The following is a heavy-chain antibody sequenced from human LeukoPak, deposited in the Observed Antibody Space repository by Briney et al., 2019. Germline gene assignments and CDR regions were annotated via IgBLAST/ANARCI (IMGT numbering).Heavy chain of an antibody. CDR1: GYTFTSYA. CDR2: INAGNGNT. V-gene: IGHV1-3*01. J-gene: IGHJ6*04. Sequence: ASVKVSCKASGYTFTSYAMHWVRQAPGQRLEWMGWINAGNGNTKYSQKFQGRVTITRDTSASTAYMELSSLRSEDTAVYYCARDVVVVPAVKRYYYYGMDVRGKGTTVTVSS. D-gene: IGHD2-2*01. CDR3: ARDVVVVPAVKRYYYYGMDV.